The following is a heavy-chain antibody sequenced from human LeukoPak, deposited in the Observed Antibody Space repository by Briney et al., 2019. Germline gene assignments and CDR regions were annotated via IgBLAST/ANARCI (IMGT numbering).Heavy chain of an antibody. CDR3: ARQPGVRASSPNDY. D-gene: IGHD6-13*01. Sequence: VASVKVSCKASGYTFTDYYMHWVRQAPGQGLEWVGWINPNGGGTHYAQKFQGSVTVTRDTSISTTYMELNSLTSDDTAVYYCARQPGVRASSPNDYWGQGTLVTVSS. V-gene: IGHV1-2*02. CDR2: INPNGGGT. CDR1: GYTFTDYY. J-gene: IGHJ4*02.